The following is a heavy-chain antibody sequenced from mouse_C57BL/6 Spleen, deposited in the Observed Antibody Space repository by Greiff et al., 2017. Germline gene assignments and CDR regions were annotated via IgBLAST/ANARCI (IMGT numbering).Heavy chain of an antibody. CDR1: GYTFTDYY. Sequence: EVQLQQSGPELVKPGASVKISCKASGYTFTDYYMNWVKQSHGKSLEWIGDINPNNGGTSYNQKFKGKATLTVDKSSSTAYMELRSLTSEDSAVYYCASPIYYEFDYWGQGTTLTVSS. V-gene: IGHV1-26*01. CDR2: INPNNGGT. D-gene: IGHD2-4*01. CDR3: ASPIYYEFDY. J-gene: IGHJ2*01.